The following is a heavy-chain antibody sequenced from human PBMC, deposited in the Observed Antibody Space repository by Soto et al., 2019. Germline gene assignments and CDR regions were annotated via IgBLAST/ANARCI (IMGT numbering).Heavy chain of an antibody. D-gene: IGHD3-3*01. CDR3: AKGMYYDFWSGSRTSYYYGLDV. CDR2: ISGGGGST. Sequence: LRLSCAASGFTFSNYAMTWVRQAPGKGLEWVSGISGGGGSTYYADSVKGRFTISRDNSKKTLFLQMNSLRAEDTALYYCAKGMYYDFWSGSRTSYYYGLDVWGQGTTVTVSS. CDR1: GFTFSNYA. J-gene: IGHJ6*02. V-gene: IGHV3-23*01.